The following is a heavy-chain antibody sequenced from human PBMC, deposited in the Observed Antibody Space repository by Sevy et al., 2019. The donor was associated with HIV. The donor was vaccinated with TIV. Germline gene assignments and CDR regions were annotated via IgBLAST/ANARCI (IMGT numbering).Heavy chain of an antibody. CDR2: INPNSGGT. CDR1: GYTFTGYY. V-gene: IGHV1-2*02. D-gene: IGHD6-19*01. Sequence: ASVKVSCKASGYTFTGYYMHWVRQAPGQGLEWMGWINPNSGGTNYAQKFQGRVTMTRDTSISTAYMELGRLRSDDTAVYYCARDVIEVSSGWYAEYFQHWGQGTLVTVSS. J-gene: IGHJ1*01. CDR3: ARDVIEVSSGWYAEYFQH.